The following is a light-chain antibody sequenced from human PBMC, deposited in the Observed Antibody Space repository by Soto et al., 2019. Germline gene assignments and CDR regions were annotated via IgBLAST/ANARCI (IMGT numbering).Light chain of an antibody. CDR2: DAS. Sequence: EIVLTQSPATLSLSPGERATLSCRASQSVRNYLAWYQQKPGQAPRLLMYDASNRATGIPARFSGSGSGTDFTLTISSLEPEDFAVYYCQQRSNWPWTFGQGTKVEVK. CDR3: QQRSNWPWT. CDR1: QSVRNY. V-gene: IGKV3-11*01. J-gene: IGKJ1*01.